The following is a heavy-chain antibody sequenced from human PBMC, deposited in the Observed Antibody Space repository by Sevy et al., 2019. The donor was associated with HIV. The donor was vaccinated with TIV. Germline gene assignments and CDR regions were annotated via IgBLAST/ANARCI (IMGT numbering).Heavy chain of an antibody. D-gene: IGHD1-26*01. CDR2: ISWNSGSI. J-gene: IGHJ4*02. CDR3: AKDISGYRGDYFDY. V-gene: IGHV3-9*01. CDR1: GFTFDDYA. Sequence: GGSLRLSCAASGFTFDDYAMHWVRQAPGKGLEWVSGISWNSGSIGYADSVKGRFTISRDNAKNSLYLQMNSLRAEDTALYYCAKDISGYRGDYFDYWGQGTLVIVSS.